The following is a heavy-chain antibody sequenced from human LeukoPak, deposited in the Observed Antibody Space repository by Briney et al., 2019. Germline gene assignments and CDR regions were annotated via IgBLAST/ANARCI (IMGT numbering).Heavy chain of an antibody. CDR1: GGSISSYY. CDR3: AGSLMVGGFSGYFDY. CDR2: IYYSGST. J-gene: IGHJ4*02. Sequence: SETLSLTCTVSGGSISSYYWSWIRQPPGKGLEWIGYIYYSGSTNYNPSLKSRVTISVDTSKNQFSLKLSSVTAADTAVYYCAGSLMVGGFSGYFDYWGQETLVTVSS. V-gene: IGHV4-59*08. D-gene: IGHD3-10*01.